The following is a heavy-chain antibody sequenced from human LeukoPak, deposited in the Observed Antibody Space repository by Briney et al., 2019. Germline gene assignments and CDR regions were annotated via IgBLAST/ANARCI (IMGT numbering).Heavy chain of an antibody. CDR3: ARDSRSSWYPAGDY. Sequence: SETLSLTCAVYGGSFSGYYWSWIRQPPGKGLEWIGEINHSGSTNYNPSLKSRVTISVDTSKNQFSLKLSSVTAADTAVYYCARDSRSSWYPAGDYWGQGTLVTVSS. CDR1: GGSFSGYY. J-gene: IGHJ4*02. V-gene: IGHV4-34*01. D-gene: IGHD6-13*01. CDR2: INHSGST.